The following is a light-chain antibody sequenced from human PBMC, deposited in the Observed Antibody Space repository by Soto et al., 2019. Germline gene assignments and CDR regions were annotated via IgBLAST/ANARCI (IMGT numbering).Light chain of an antibody. CDR2: GAS. V-gene: IGKV3D-15*01. J-gene: IGKJ4*01. CDR3: HQYNNWPPNT. Sequence: EILMTQYPATLSVSPGERATLSCRASQGVSSNLAWYQQKPGQAPRLLIYGASTRATGIPARFSGSGSGTEFTLTISSLQSEDFAVYYCHQYNNWPPNTFGGGTKVDIK. CDR1: QGVSSN.